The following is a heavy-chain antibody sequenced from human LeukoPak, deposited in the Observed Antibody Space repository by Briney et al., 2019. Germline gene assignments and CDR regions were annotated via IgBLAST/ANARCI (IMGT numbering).Heavy chain of an antibody. V-gene: IGHV3-30*03. Sequence: GGSLRLSCAASGFTFSSYGMHWVRQAPGKGLEWVAVISYDGSNKYYADSVKGRFTISSDNSKNTLYLQMNSLRAEDTAVYYCARSDSGWYSNAFDIWGQGTMVTVSS. CDR2: ISYDGSNK. CDR3: ARSDSGWYSNAFDI. CDR1: GFTFSSYG. J-gene: IGHJ3*02. D-gene: IGHD6-19*01.